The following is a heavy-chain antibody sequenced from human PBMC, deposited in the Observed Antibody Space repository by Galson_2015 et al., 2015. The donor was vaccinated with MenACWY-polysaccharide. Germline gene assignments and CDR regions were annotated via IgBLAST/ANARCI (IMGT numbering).Heavy chain of an antibody. CDR3: TRDRPLDY. J-gene: IGHJ4*02. V-gene: IGHV3-49*03. CDR2: IRSKADNGIT. CDR1: GFTFGDYA. Sequence: SLRLSCAASGFTFGDYAMSWFRQAPGKGLEWVGFIRSKADNGITAYAASAKGRFTISRDDSKSIAYLQLNSLRIEDTAVYYCTRDRPLDYWGQGTLVTVSS. D-gene: IGHD6-6*01.